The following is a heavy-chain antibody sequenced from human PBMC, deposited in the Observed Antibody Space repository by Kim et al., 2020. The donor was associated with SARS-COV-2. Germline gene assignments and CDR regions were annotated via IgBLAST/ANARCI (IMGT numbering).Heavy chain of an antibody. CDR3: AIRGTDYGDYGVDAFDY. Sequence: QGRFTITADESTSTAYMELSSLRAEDTAVYYCAIRGTDYGDYGVDAFDYWGQGTLVTVSS. V-gene: IGHV1-69*01. D-gene: IGHD4-17*01. J-gene: IGHJ4*02.